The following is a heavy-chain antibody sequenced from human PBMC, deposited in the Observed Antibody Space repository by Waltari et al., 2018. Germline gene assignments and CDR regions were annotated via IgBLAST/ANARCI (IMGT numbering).Heavy chain of an antibody. V-gene: IGHV4-59*08. CDR1: GASISSYY. J-gene: IGHJ6*02. Sequence: QVQLQESGPGLVKPSETLSLTCTVSGASISSYYWTWIRQPPGKGLEWIGYIYYSGTTMYNPPRKSLVTRSLDTSKSHFSLGLTSVTAADTAVYYCARQLQDNYYGMDVWGQGTTVTVSS. D-gene: IGHD3-10*01. CDR3: ARQLQDNYYGMDV. CDR2: IYYSGTT.